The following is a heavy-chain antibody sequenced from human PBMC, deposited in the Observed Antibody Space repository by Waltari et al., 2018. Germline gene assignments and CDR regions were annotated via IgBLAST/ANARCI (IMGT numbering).Heavy chain of an antibody. Sequence: QVQLVQSGAEVKKPGASVKVSCKASGYSFTSYYIHWVRQAPGQGLEWMGIISPSDGTTMNAQKFQGRVTVTRDTSTSTVYMELTSLRSDDTAVFYCARSGGSNWFDPWGQGTLVTVSS. CDR1: GYSFTSYY. D-gene: IGHD1-26*01. V-gene: IGHV1-46*01. CDR2: ISPSDGTT. J-gene: IGHJ5*02. CDR3: ARSGGSNWFDP.